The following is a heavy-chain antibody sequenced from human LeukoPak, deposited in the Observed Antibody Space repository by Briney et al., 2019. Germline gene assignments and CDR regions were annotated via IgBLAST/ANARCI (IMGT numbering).Heavy chain of an antibody. Sequence: ASVKVACKASGYTFTGYYMHWVRQAPGQGLEWMGWINPNSGGTNYAQKFQGRVTMTRDTSISTAYMELSRLRSDDTAVYYCARGYYYDSSGYYYPHWGQGTLVTVSS. J-gene: IGHJ4*02. D-gene: IGHD3-22*01. CDR1: GYTFTGYY. CDR3: ARGYYYDSSGYYYPH. CDR2: INPNSGGT. V-gene: IGHV1-2*02.